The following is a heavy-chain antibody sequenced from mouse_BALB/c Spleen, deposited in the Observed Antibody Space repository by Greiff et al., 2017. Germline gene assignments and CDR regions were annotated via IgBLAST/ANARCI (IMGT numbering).Heavy chain of an antibody. CDR3: ARRDYYAMDY. Sequence: EVMLVESGGGLVKPGGSLKLSCAASGFTFSSYAMSWVRQTPEKRLEWVATISSGGSYTYYPDSVKGRFTISRDNAKNTLYLQMSSLRSEDTAMYYSARRDYYAMDYWGQGTSVTVSS. V-gene: IGHV5-9-1*01. J-gene: IGHJ4*01. CDR1: GFTFSSYA. CDR2: ISSGGSYT.